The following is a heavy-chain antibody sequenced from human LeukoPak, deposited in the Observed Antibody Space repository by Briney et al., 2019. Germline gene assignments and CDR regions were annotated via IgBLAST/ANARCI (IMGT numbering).Heavy chain of an antibody. CDR1: GFTFSTYS. V-gene: IGHV3-23*01. J-gene: IGHJ4*02. D-gene: IGHD2-2*01. CDR2: ISSSGYTT. Sequence: GGSLRLSCAASGFTFSTYSMNWVRQAPGKGLEWVSGISSSGYTTYYADSVKGRFTISRDNSKNTLYLHMSSLRAGDTAVYYCAKAVAVPAALSGYYDYWGQGTLVTVS. CDR3: AKAVAVPAALSGYYDY.